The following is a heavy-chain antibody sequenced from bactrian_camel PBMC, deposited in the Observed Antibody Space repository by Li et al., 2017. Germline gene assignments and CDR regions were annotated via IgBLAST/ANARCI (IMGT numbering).Heavy chain of an antibody. CDR2: IDSDGRT. J-gene: IGHJ4*01. D-gene: IGHD1*01. CDR1: GYIFRSCA. V-gene: IGHV3S56*01. Sequence: HVQLVESGGGSVQAGDSLELSCAASGYIFRSCAMAWYRQAAGSGCEMVAFIDSDGRTGYGDSVKGRFTISRDNVKNIVFPQMNNLNSEDTARYGCTTGNFAYFGQGTQVTVS.